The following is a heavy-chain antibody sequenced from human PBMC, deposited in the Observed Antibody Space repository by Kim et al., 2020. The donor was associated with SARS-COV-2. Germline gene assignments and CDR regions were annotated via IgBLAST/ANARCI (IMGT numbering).Heavy chain of an antibody. V-gene: IGHV1-18*01. D-gene: IGHD6-19*01. CDR1: GYTFISYG. J-gene: IGHJ4*02. CDR3: ARDGSGQWLDY. CDR2: RNAYNGDT. Sequence: ASVKVSCKASGYTFISYGFSWVRQAPGQGLEWMGWRNAYNGDTKYAQKFQGRVTLTTDTSTSTAYMELRSLRSDDTAVYYCARDGSGQWLDYWGQGTLVTVSS.